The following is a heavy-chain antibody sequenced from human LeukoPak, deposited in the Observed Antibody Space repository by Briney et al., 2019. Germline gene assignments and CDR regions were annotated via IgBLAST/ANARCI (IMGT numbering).Heavy chain of an antibody. V-gene: IGHV4-31*03. CDR3: ARGLVLGELLSWSYYYGMDV. J-gene: IGHJ6*02. D-gene: IGHD3-10*01. CDR1: GGSISSGGYY. CDR2: IYYSGST. Sequence: SETLSLICTVSGGSISSGGYYWRWVRQHPGKGLEWFGYIYYSGSTYYNPSLKSRVTISVYTSKNQFSPKLSSVTAADTAVYYCARGLVLGELLSWSYYYGMDVWGQGTTVTVSS.